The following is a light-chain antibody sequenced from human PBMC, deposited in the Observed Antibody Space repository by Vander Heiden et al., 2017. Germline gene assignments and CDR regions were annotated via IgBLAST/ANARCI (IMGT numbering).Light chain of an antibody. V-gene: IGLV7-43*01. CDR3: LLYYGGAQLI. Sequence: QTVVTQEPSRTVSRGGTVTLTCASSTGAVTSGDNPNWFQQKPGQAPRALIYSTSNKYSWTPARFSGSLPGGKAALTLSGVQPEDEAEYYCLLYYGGAQLIFGGGTKLTVL. J-gene: IGLJ2*01. CDR1: TGAVTSGDN. CDR2: STS.